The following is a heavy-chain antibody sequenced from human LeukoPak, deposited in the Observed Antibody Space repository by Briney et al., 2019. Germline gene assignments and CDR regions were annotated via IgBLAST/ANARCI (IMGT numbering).Heavy chain of an antibody. CDR2: IYTSGST. Sequence: SQTLSLTCTVSGGSISSGSYYWSWIRQPAGKGLEGIGRIYTSGSTNYNPSLKSRVTISVDTSKNQFSLKLSSVTAADTAVYYCARSTMIEENWFDPWGQGTLVTVSS. J-gene: IGHJ5*02. CDR1: GGSISSGSYY. D-gene: IGHD3-22*01. V-gene: IGHV4-61*02. CDR3: ARSTMIEENWFDP.